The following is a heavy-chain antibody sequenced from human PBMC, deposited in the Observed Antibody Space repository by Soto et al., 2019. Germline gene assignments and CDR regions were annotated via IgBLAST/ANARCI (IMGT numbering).Heavy chain of an antibody. J-gene: IGHJ4*02. Sequence: QVQLVQSGAEVKKPGASVKVSCKTSGYTFTSYYMHWVRQAPGQGLEWMGIINPSGGSTSYAQKVQGRVSMTRDTSTSTVYMELSSLRSEDTAVYYCARSYYDYVWGSYRSAHFDYWGQGTLVTVSS. CDR1: GYTFTSYY. CDR2: INPSGGST. CDR3: ARSYYDYVWGSYRSAHFDY. D-gene: IGHD3-16*02. V-gene: IGHV1-46*01.